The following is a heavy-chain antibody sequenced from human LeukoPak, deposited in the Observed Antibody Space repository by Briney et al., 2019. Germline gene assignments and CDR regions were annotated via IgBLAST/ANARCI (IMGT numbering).Heavy chain of an antibody. CDR1: GFTFSSYT. Sequence: GGSLRLSCAASGFTFSSYTMYWVRQAPGKGLEWLSSITSSGTYMYYADSVKGRLTISRDNAKNSLYLQVNSLRAEDTAVYYCARGTVVTPSFYYGLDVWGQGTTVTVSS. CDR3: ARGTVVTPSFYYGLDV. V-gene: IGHV3-21*01. D-gene: IGHD4-23*01. CDR2: ITSSGTYM. J-gene: IGHJ6*02.